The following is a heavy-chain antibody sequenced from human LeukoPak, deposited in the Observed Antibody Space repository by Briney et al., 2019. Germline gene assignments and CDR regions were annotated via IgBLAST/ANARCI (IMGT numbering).Heavy chain of an antibody. CDR1: GGSISSSSYY. D-gene: IGHD3-10*01. J-gene: IGHJ5*02. CDR3: ASTPQYYYGSGSYSGWFDP. Sequence: SETLSLTCTVSGGSISSSSYYWGWIRQPPGKGLEWIGSIYYSGSTYYNPSLKSRVTISVDASKNQFSLKLSSVTAADMAVYYCASTPQYYYGSGSYSGWFDPWGQGTLVTVSS. CDR2: IYYSGST. V-gene: IGHV4-39*01.